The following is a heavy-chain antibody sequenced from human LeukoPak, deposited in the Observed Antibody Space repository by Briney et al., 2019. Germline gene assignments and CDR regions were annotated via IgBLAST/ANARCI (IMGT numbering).Heavy chain of an antibody. J-gene: IGHJ3*02. CDR3: ARRSGHFDI. CDR1: GYIFSNYW. Sequence: GESLKISCKGSGYIFSNYWIGWVRQMPGKGLEWMGIIYPSDSDSKYSPSFQGQVTISADKSISTAYLQWSSLKASDTAIYYCARRSGHFDIWGQGTVVTVSS. CDR2: IYPSDSDS. D-gene: IGHD6-19*01. V-gene: IGHV5-51*01.